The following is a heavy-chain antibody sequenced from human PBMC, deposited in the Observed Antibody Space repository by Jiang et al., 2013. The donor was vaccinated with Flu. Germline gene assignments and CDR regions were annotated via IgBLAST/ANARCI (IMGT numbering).Heavy chain of an antibody. CDR3: ARLCSDGPLGCDS. Sequence: PGLVKPSETLSLTCTVSGGSMRSYYWSWIRQPPGKGLEWIGHISYSGITNYSPSLESRVTFSLDASKNQFSLRLNSVTASDTAVYYCARLCSDGPLGCDSWGQGTLVTVSS. CDR2: ISYSGIT. CDR1: GGSMRSYY. V-gene: IGHV4-59*01. D-gene: IGHD6-19*01. J-gene: IGHJ5*01.